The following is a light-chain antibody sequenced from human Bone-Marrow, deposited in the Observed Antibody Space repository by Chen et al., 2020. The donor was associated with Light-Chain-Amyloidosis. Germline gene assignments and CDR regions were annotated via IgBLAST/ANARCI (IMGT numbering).Light chain of an antibody. J-gene: IGKJ2*01. CDR2: KAS. CDR3: QQYKSYSFT. Sequence: DIRMIQSPSTLSACVGDRVTITCRASQNIGDWLAWVQHKPGKAPKLLIYKASNLQTGVPSMFSGIGSGTEFTLSINPLQPYDFGTYFCQQYKSYSFTFGQGTKL. CDR1: QNIGDW. V-gene: IGKV1-5*03.